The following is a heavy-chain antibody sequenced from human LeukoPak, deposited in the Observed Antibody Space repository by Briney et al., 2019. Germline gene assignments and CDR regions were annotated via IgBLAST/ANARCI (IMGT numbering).Heavy chain of an antibody. V-gene: IGHV3-21*01. CDR1: GLTFSSYS. J-gene: IGHJ4*02. CDR2: ISSSSSYI. D-gene: IGHD3-3*01. Sequence: GGSLRPSCAASGLTFSSYSMNWVRQAPGKGLEWVSSISSSSSYIYYADSVKGRFTISRDNAKNSLYLQMNSLRAEDTAVYYCARDLIDFWSGYYYYFDYWGQGTLVTVSS. CDR3: ARDLIDFWSGYYYYFDY.